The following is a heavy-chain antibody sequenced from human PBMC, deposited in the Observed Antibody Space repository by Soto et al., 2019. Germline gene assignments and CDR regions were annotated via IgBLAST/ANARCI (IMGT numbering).Heavy chain of an antibody. D-gene: IGHD5-12*01. CDR2: INAGNGNT. J-gene: IGHJ6*02. Sequence: ASVKVSCKASGYTFTSYAMHWVRQAPGQRLEWMGWINAGNGNTKYSQKFQGRVTITRDTSASTAYMELSSLRSEDTAVYYCAISDIPTTPPYYYYGMDVWGQGTTVPVSS. CDR1: GYTFTSYA. CDR3: AISDIPTTPPYYYYGMDV. V-gene: IGHV1-3*01.